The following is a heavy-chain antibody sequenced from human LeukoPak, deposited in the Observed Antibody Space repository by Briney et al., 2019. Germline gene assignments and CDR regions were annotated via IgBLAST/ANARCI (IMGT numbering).Heavy chain of an antibody. V-gene: IGHV5-51*01. CDR2: IYPGDSDI. CDR3: ATSIGSQNYFHY. CDR1: GYSFPSYW. J-gene: IGHJ4*02. Sequence: GESLKISCKGSGYSFPSYWIGWVRQMPWKGLEWMGIIYPGDSDIRYSPSFQGQATISSDKSISTAYLQWSSLKASDTAMYYCATSIGSQNYFHYWGQGTLVTVSS. D-gene: IGHD1-26*01.